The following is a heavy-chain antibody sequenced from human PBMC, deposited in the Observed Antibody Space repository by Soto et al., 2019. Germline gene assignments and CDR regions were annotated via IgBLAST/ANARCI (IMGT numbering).Heavy chain of an antibody. Sequence: HPGGSLRLSCAASGFTFSSYWMSWVRQAPGKGLEWVANIKQDGSEKYYVDSVKGRFTISRDNAKNSLYLQMNSLRAEDTAVYYCAREVSSSWQYYFDYWGQGTLVTVSS. CDR3: AREVSSSWQYYFDY. D-gene: IGHD6-13*01. V-gene: IGHV3-7*01. CDR2: IKQDGSEK. CDR1: GFTFSSYW. J-gene: IGHJ4*02.